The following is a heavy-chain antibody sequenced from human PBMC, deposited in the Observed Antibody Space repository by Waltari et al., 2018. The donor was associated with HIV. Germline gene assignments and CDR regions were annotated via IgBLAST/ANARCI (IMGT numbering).Heavy chain of an antibody. Sequence: QVQLAPSGAEVKKRGASVKFSCTASGYTFTSYDINWVRQTTGQGLEWMGWMNTNDGNTGYAQTFQGRVTMTRSASISTAYMELSSLRSDDTAVYYCARSDLGTGVHFDLWGRGTLVTVSS. D-gene: IGHD7-27*01. V-gene: IGHV1-8*01. CDR3: ARSDLGTGVHFDL. CDR2: MNTNDGNT. CDR1: GYTFTSYD. J-gene: IGHJ2*01.